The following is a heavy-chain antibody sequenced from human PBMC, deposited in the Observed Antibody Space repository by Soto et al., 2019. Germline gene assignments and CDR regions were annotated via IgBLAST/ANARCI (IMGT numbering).Heavy chain of an antibody. CDR3: ARREGIIGGRFDY. D-gene: IGHD3-16*01. J-gene: IGHJ4*02. V-gene: IGHV4-4*02. Sequence: QVQLQESGPGLVKPSGTLSLTCAVSGGSISSSNLWCWVRQPPGKGLEWIGEIYHSVSTNYNPSLKSRVTISVEKSKNQFSLKLSSVTAAYTAVYYCARREGIIGGRFDYWGQGTLVTVSS. CDR2: IYHSVST. CDR1: GGSISSSNL.